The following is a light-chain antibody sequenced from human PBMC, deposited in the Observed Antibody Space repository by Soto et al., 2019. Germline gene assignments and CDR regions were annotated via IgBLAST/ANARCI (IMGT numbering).Light chain of an antibody. J-gene: IGLJ1*01. V-gene: IGLV2-14*01. CDR2: EVS. CDR1: SSDVGGHDY. Sequence: QSALTQPASVSGAPGQSITISCTGTSSDVGGHDYVSWYQQHPGKVPKLMIFEVSNRPSGVSNRFSGSKSGNTASLTISGLQAEDEADYYCSSYTSSSTLYVFGSGTKLTVL. CDR3: SSYTSSSTLYV.